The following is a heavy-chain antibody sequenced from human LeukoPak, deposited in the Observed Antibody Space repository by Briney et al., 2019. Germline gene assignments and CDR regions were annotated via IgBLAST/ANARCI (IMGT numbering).Heavy chain of an antibody. CDR2: IPYDGNKK. CDR3: AKDLGYCSGVTCLAVDY. CDR1: GFTFSNYG. D-gene: IGHD2-15*01. J-gene: IGHJ4*02. V-gene: IGHV3-30*18. Sequence: GGSLRLSCAVSGFTFSNYGMHWVRQAPGKGLEWVAVIPYDGNKKYYADSVKGRFTISRDNSKNTLYMQMNSLRAEDTAVYYCAKDLGYCSGVTCLAVDYWGQGTLVTVSS.